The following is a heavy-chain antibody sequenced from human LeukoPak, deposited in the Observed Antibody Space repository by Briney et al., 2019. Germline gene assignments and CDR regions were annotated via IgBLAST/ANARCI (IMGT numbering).Heavy chain of an antibody. CDR1: GYTFTGYY. V-gene: IGHV1-2*02. Sequence: ASVKVSCKASGYTFTGYYMHWMRQAPGQGLEWMGWVNPNSGGTNYAQKFQGRVTMTRDTSISTAYMELSRLRSDDTAVYYCATKGGYSSHFDYWGQGTLVTVSS. CDR3: ATKGGYSSHFDY. D-gene: IGHD3-22*01. CDR2: VNPNSGGT. J-gene: IGHJ4*02.